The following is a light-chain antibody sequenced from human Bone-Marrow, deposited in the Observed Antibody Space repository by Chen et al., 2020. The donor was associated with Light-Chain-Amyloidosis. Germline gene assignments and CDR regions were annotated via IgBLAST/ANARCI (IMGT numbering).Light chain of an antibody. CDR2: EVT. V-gene: IGLV2-14*01. CDR3: SSYTITNTLV. J-gene: IGLJ1*01. Sequence: QSALTQPASVSGSPGQSITISCTGTSSDVGGDNHVSWYQQHPDKAPKLMIYEVTNRPSWVPDRFAGSKSDNTASLTISGLQTEYEADYVCSSYTITNTLVFGSGTRVTVL. CDR1: SSDVGGDNH.